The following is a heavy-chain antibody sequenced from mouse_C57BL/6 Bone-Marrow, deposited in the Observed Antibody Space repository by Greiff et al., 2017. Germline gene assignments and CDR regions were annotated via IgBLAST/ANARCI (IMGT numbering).Heavy chain of an antibody. CDR2: ISSGGDYI. Sequence: EVHLVESGEGLVKPGGSLKLSCAASGFTFSSYAMSWVRQTPEKRLEWVAYISSGGDYIYYADTVKGRFTISRDNARNTLYLQMSSLKSEDTAMYYCTRETVAWFAYWGQGTLVTVSA. V-gene: IGHV5-9-1*02. CDR1: GFTFSSYA. CDR3: TRETVAWFAY. D-gene: IGHD1-1*01. J-gene: IGHJ3*01.